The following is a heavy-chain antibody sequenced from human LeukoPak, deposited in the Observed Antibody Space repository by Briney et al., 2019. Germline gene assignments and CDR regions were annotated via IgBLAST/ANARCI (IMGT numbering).Heavy chain of an antibody. J-gene: IGHJ4*02. CDR3: AGGNSSSWPYFDY. V-gene: IGHV4-39*01. Sequence: PSKTLSLTCTVSGGSISSSSYYWGWIRQPPGKGLEWIGSIYYRGSTYYNPSLKSRVTISVDTSKNQFSLKLSSVTAADTAVYYCAGGNSSSWPYFDYWGQGTLVTVSS. CDR2: IYYRGST. CDR1: GGSISSSSYY. D-gene: IGHD6-13*01.